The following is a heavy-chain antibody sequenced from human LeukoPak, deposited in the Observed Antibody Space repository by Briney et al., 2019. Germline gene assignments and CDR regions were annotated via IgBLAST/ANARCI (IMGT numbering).Heavy chain of an antibody. J-gene: IGHJ6*03. V-gene: IGHV1-69*01. CDR1: GGTLSSYA. CDR3: ARAVRAVGYYYYYMDV. CDR2: VIPIFGTA. D-gene: IGHD6-19*01. Sequence: ASVKVSCKASGGTLSSYAISWVRQAPGQGLEWMGGVIPIFGTANYAQKFQGRVTITADESTSTAYMELSSPRSEDTAVYYCARAVRAVGYYYYYMDVWGKGTTVTISS.